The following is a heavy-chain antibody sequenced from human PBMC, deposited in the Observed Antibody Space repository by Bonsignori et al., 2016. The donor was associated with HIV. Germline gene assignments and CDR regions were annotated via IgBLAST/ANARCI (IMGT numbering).Heavy chain of an antibody. Sequence: QVQLVESGGGVVQPGGSLRLSCAASGFTFSEHGMHWVRQAPGKGLEWVAFIHYGGIKVYHGDSVKGRFTISRDNSKNTLYLEMEGLRVEDTAVYFCAREWGATTFRDDDALDLWGQGARVTVSS. CDR3: AREWGATTFRDDDALDL. D-gene: IGHD1-26*01. V-gene: IGHV3-30*02. J-gene: IGHJ3*01. CDR2: IHYGGIKV. CDR1: GFTFSEHG.